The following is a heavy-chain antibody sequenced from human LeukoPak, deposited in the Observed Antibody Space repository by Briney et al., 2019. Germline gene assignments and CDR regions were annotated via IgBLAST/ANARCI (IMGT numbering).Heavy chain of an antibody. Sequence: GGSLRLSCAASGFTFSSYTMNWVHQAPGRGLGWVSSITSSSSYIYYADSVKGRFTISRDNARNSLYLQMDSLRAEDTAVYYCARVKWLSAAGTEGNFDYWGQGTLVTVSS. J-gene: IGHJ4*02. D-gene: IGHD6-13*01. V-gene: IGHV3-21*01. CDR2: ITSSSSYI. CDR1: GFTFSSYT. CDR3: ARVKWLSAAGTEGNFDY.